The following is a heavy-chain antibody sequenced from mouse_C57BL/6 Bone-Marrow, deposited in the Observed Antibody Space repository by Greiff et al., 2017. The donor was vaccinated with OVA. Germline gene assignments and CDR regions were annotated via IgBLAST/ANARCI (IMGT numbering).Heavy chain of an antibody. Sequence: QVQLQQSGAELVRPGTSVKVSCKASGYAFTNYLIEWVKQRPGQGLEWIGVINPGSGGTNYNEKFKGKATLTADKSSSTAYMQLSSLTSEDSAVYFCAIPGTFDYWGQGTTLTVSS. CDR2: INPGSGGT. CDR1: GYAFTNYL. D-gene: IGHD1-1*01. CDR3: AIPGTFDY. V-gene: IGHV1-54*01. J-gene: IGHJ2*01.